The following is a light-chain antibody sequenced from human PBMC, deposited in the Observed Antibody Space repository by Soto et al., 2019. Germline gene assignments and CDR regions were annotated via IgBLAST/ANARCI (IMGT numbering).Light chain of an antibody. CDR1: QSISSW. Sequence: GDRVTITCRASQSISSWLAWYQQKPGKAPKLLIYDASSLESGVPSRFSGSGSGTDFTLTISSLQPEDFATYYCQQSFGNPGTFGQGTKWIS. J-gene: IGKJ1*01. V-gene: IGKV1-5*01. CDR2: DAS. CDR3: QQSFGNPGT.